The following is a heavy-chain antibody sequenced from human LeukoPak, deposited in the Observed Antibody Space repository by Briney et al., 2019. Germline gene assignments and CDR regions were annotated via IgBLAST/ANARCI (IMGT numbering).Heavy chain of an antibody. Sequence: KSSETLSLTCTVSGGSISSYYWSWIRQPPGKGLEWIGYIYYSGSTNCNPSLKSRVTISVDTSKNQFSLKLSSVTAADTAVYYCARARGYSMITFGGVRGPHFDYWGQGTLVTVSS. J-gene: IGHJ4*02. CDR1: GGSISSYY. D-gene: IGHD3-16*01. CDR3: ARARGYSMITFGGVRGPHFDY. CDR2: IYYSGST. V-gene: IGHV4-59*01.